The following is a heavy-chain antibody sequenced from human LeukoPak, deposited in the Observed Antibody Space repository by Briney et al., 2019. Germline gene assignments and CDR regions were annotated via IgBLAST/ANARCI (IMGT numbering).Heavy chain of an antibody. CDR3: ARELGGSGSYPYYYYGMDV. D-gene: IGHD3-10*01. CDR1: GFTFSNAW. J-gene: IGHJ6*02. V-gene: IGHV3-15*01. Sequence: GGSLRLSCAASGFTFSNAWMSWVRQAPGKGLEWVGRIKSKTDGGTTDYAAPVKGRFTISRDDSKNTLYLQMNSLRAEDTAVYYCARELGGSGSYPYYYYGMDVWGQGATVTVSS. CDR2: IKSKTDGGTT.